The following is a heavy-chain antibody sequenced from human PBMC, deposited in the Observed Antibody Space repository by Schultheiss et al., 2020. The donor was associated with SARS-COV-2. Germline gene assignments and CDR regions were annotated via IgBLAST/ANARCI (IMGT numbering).Heavy chain of an antibody. V-gene: IGHV3-23*01. D-gene: IGHD6-6*01. Sequence: GGSLRLSCAASGFTFSNFAIRWVRQAPGKGLEWVSSITASSSYIYYADSVKGRFTISRDNSKNTLYLQMNSLRAEDTAVYYCAKDLFSISPLGLDYWGQGTLVTVSS. CDR1: GFTFSNFA. CDR2: ITASSSYI. J-gene: IGHJ4*02. CDR3: AKDLFSISPLGLDY.